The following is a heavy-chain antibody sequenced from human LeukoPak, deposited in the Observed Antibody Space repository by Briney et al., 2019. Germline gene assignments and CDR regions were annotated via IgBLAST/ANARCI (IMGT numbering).Heavy chain of an antibody. D-gene: IGHD4-11*01. V-gene: IGHV1-18*01. CDR2: ISAYNGNT. Sequence: ASVKVSCKASGYTFTSYDINWVRQATGQGLEWMGWISAYNGNTNYAQKLQGRVTMTTDTSTSTAYMELRSLRSDDTAVYYCAREGRYSNYPPSYYMDVWGKGTTVTVSS. CDR1: GYTFTSYD. CDR3: AREGRYSNYPPSYYMDV. J-gene: IGHJ6*03.